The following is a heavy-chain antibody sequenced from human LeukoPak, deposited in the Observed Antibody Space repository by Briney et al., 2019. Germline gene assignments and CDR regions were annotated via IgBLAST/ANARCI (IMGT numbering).Heavy chain of an antibody. J-gene: IGHJ4*02. CDR3: AKLGFPYSSSWYFDY. CDR1: GFTFSSYS. Sequence: GGSLRLSCAASGFTFSSYSMNWVRQAPGKGLEWVSYISSSSSTIYYADSVKGRFTISRDNSKNTLNLQMNSLRAEDTAVYYCAKLGFPYSSSWYFDYWGQGTLVTVSS. D-gene: IGHD6-13*01. V-gene: IGHV3-48*01. CDR2: ISSSSSTI.